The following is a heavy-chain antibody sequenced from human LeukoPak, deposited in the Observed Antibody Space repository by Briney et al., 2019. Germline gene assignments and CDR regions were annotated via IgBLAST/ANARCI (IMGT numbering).Heavy chain of an antibody. D-gene: IGHD3-10*01. CDR1: GGSISSSNW. CDR2: IYHSGNT. Sequence: PSGTLSLTCAVSGGSISSSNWWSWVRQPPGKGLEWIGEIYHSGNTNYNPSLKSRVAISVDKSKNQFSLKLSSVTAADTAVYYCARRWFDGRLNWLDPWGQGTLVTVSS. V-gene: IGHV4-4*02. CDR3: ARRWFDGRLNWLDP. J-gene: IGHJ5*02.